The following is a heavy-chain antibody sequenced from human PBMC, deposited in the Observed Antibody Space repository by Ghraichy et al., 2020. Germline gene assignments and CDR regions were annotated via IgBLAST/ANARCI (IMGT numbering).Heavy chain of an antibody. CDR2: ITSRSTTV. J-gene: IGHJ4*02. D-gene: IGHD4-11*01. CDR1: GFSFSSYS. V-gene: IGHV3-48*02. Sequence: GSLRLSCAASGFSFSSYSMNWVRQAPGKGLEWVSYITSRSTTVYYADSVKGRFTISRDNAKNSLYLQMNSLRDEDTAVYYCARDIGDPDDYINYVLGYWGQGTLVTVSS. CDR3: ARDIGDPDDYINYVLGY.